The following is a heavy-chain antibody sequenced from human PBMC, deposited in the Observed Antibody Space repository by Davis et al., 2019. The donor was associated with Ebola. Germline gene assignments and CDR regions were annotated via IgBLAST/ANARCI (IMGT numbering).Heavy chain of an antibody. CDR3: ARADQL. D-gene: IGHD2-2*01. J-gene: IGHJ4*02. CDR2: ISGSRSYE. Sequence: GGSLRLSCAASGFTFSSYAMSWVRQAPGKGLEWVSSISGSRSYEYYTESVRGRFTISRDNAKNSLYLQMNSLRAEDTAVYYCARADQLRGQGTLVTVSS. V-gene: IGHV3-21*01. CDR1: GFTFSSYA.